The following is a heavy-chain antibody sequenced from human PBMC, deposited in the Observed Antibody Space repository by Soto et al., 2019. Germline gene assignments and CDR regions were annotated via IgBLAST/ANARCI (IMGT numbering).Heavy chain of an antibody. Sequence: SETLSLTCTVSGGSISSYYWSWIRQPPGKGLEWIGSIYYSGSTYYNPSLKSRVTISVDTSKNQFSLKLSSVTAADTAVYYCARHYGYYSHYMDVWTKGTTVTVSS. CDR3: ARHYGYYSHYMDV. V-gene: IGHV4-59*05. CDR1: GGSISSYY. D-gene: IGHD3-16*01. CDR2: IYYSGST. J-gene: IGHJ6*03.